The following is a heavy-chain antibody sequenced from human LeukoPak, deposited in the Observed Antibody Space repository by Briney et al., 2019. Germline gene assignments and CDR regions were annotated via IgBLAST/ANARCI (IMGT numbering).Heavy chain of an antibody. D-gene: IGHD4-17*01. Sequence: SETLSLTCAVSGYSISSGYYWSWIRQPPGKGLEWIGSIYHSGSTYYNPSLKSRVTISVDTSKNQFSLKLRSVTAADTAVYYCARDPLGDYPGYWGQGTLVTVSS. CDR2: IYHSGST. J-gene: IGHJ4*02. V-gene: IGHV4-38-2*02. CDR3: ARDPLGDYPGY. CDR1: GYSISSGYY.